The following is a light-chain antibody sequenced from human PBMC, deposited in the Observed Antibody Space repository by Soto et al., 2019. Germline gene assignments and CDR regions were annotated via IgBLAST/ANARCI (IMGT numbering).Light chain of an antibody. J-gene: IGLJ1*01. CDR2: GNS. CDR1: SSNIGEGYD. Sequence: QSALTQPPSVYGAPGQRVNISCTGSSSNIGEGYDVHWYQQLPGTAPKLLIYGNSNRPSGVPDRFSGSKSGTSASLAIIGFQAEDEADYYCQSYDSSLSGYVFGTGTKVTVL. CDR3: QSYDSSLSGYV. V-gene: IGLV1-40*01.